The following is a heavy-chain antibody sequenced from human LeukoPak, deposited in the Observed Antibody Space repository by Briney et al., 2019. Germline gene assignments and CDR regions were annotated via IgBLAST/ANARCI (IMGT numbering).Heavy chain of an antibody. CDR2: INGDGSST. Sequence: PGGSLRLSCAASGFTFSSYWMHWVRHAPGKGLVWVSHINGDGSSTNYADSVKGRFTISRDNTKNTLYLQMNSLRAEDTAVYSCARGKYNYGLDSWGQGTLVTVSS. D-gene: IGHD5-18*01. CDR1: GFTFSSYW. CDR3: ARGKYNYGLDS. V-gene: IGHV3-74*01. J-gene: IGHJ4*02.